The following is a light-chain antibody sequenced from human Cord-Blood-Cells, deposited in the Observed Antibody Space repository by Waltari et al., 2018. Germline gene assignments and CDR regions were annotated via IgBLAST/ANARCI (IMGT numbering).Light chain of an antibody. Sequence: IKMTQSPSSLSASVGDRVTITCRESQSISSYLNWYQQKAGKAPKLLIYAASSLQSGVPSRFSGSGSGTDFTLTISSLPPEDFATYYCQQSYSTPFTFGPGTKVDIK. CDR3: QQSYSTPFT. V-gene: IGKV1-39*01. J-gene: IGKJ3*01. CDR1: QSISSY. CDR2: AAS.